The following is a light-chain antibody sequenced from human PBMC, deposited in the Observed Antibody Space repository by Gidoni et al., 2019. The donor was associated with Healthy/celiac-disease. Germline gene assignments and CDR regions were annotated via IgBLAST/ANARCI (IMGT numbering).Light chain of an antibody. CDR2: DAS. CDR3: QQVNSYPQ. V-gene: IGKV1-9*01. CDR1: QGIRSY. J-gene: IGKJ3*01. Sequence: IQLTQSPSSLSAAVGDRVTITCRASQGIRSYLDWYTQNPGKAPQLLIYDASTLQSGVPSRFSGSGSGTDFTLTISSLQPEDFATYYCQQVNSYPQFGPGTKVDIK.